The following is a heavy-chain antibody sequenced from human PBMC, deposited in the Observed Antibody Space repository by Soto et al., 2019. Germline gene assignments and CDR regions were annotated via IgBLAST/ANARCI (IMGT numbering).Heavy chain of an antibody. CDR3: TPSMSLIYLHYGMDV. CDR1: GFTFSNVW. CDR2: IKSQADGGTI. V-gene: IGHV3-15*07. D-gene: IGHD2-21*01. Sequence: GGSLRLSCAASGFTFSNVWMNWVRQAPGEGLEWVGRIKSQADGGTIVYATPVKGRFTISRDDSKNTLYLQMNSLEIEDTAVYYCTPSMSLIYLHYGMDVWGQGTTVTVSS. J-gene: IGHJ6*02.